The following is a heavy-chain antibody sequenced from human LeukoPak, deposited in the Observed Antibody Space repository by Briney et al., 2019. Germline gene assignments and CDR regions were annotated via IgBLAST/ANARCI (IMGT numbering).Heavy chain of an antibody. V-gene: IGHV3-30*03. CDR3: ARVGYYYDSSGYYEDAFDI. D-gene: IGHD3-22*01. CDR1: GYTFSSYG. CDR2: ISYDGSNK. Sequence: GGSLRLSCAASGYTFSSYGMHWVRQAPGKGLEWVAVISYDGSNKYYADSVKGRSTISRDNAKNTLYLQMNSLRAEDTAVYYCARVGYYYDSSGYYEDAFDIWGQGTMVTVSS. J-gene: IGHJ3*02.